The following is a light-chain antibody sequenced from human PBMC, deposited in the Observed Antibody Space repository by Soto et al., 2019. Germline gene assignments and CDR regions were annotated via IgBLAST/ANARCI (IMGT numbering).Light chain of an antibody. CDR3: QQANSFPLT. V-gene: IGKV1-12*01. CDR2: GAS. CDR1: QGISSW. Sequence: DIQMTQSPSSVSASVGDRVTITCRASQGISSWLVWYQQKPGKAPKVLIYGASTLQSGVPSRFSGSGSGTDFTPTINSLQPEDFATYICQQANSFPLTFGGGTRVEIK. J-gene: IGKJ4*01.